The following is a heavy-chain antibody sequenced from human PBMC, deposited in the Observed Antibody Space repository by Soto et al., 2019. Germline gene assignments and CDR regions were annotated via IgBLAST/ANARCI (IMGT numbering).Heavy chain of an antibody. Sequence: SVKVSCKASGGTFSSYAISWVRQAPGQGLEWMGGIIPIFGTANYAQKFQGRVTITADESTSTAYMELSSLRSEDTAVYYCARAPGPIAAATVHFYYGMDVWGQVTTVTV. CDR1: GGTFSSYA. D-gene: IGHD6-13*01. J-gene: IGHJ6*02. CDR3: ARAPGPIAAATVHFYYGMDV. CDR2: IIPIFGTA. V-gene: IGHV1-69*13.